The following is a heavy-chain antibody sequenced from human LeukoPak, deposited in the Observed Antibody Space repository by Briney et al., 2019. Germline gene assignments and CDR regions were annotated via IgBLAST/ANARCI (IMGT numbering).Heavy chain of an antibody. CDR2: INPNSGGT. Sequence: ASVKVSCKASGYTFTGYYMHWVRQAPGQGLEGMGWINPNSGGTNYAQKFQGRVTMTRDTSISTAYMELRRLRSDDTAVYYCAWGSPTVYYYDSSGYDYFQHWGQGTLVTVSS. D-gene: IGHD3-22*01. J-gene: IGHJ1*01. CDR1: GYTFTGYY. V-gene: IGHV1-2*02. CDR3: AWGSPTVYYYDSSGYDYFQH.